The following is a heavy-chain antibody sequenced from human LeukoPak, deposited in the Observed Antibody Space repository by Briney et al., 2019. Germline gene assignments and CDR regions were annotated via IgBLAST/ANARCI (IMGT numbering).Heavy chain of an antibody. V-gene: IGHV3-23*01. CDR3: AKCSPDYYGSGSYYFDY. Sequence: GSLRLSCAASGFTFSSYAMSWVRQAPGKGLEWVSAISGSGGSTYYADSVKGRFTISRDNSKNTLYLQMNSLRAEDTAVYYCAKCSPDYYGSGSYYFDYWGQGTLVTVSS. CDR1: GFTFSSYA. D-gene: IGHD3-10*01. J-gene: IGHJ4*02. CDR2: ISGSGGST.